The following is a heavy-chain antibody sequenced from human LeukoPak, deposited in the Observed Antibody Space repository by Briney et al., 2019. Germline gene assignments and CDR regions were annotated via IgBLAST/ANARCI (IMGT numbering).Heavy chain of an antibody. CDR2: ISSSSSCI. CDR3: ARDDFYYGSGSLFYFDY. D-gene: IGHD3-10*01. J-gene: IGHJ4*02. Sequence: PGGSLRLSCAASGFTFSSYSMNWVRQAPGKGLEWVSSISSSSSCIYYADSVKGRFTISRDNAKNSLYLQMNSLRAEDTAVYYCARDDFYYGSGSLFYFDYWGQGTLVTVSS. V-gene: IGHV3-21*01. CDR1: GFTFSSYS.